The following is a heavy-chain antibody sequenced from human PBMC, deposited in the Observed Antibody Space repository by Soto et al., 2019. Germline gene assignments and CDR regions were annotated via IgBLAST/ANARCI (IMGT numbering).Heavy chain of an antibody. CDR3: ATTSHYGSGSSQYDY. Sequence: ASVKVSCKVSGYTLTELSMHWVRQAPGKGLEWMGGFDPEDGETIYAQKFQGRVTMTEDTSTDTAYMELSSLRSEDTAVYYCATTSHYGSGSSQYDYWGQGTLVTVSS. CDR2: FDPEDGET. D-gene: IGHD3-10*01. V-gene: IGHV1-24*01. J-gene: IGHJ4*02. CDR1: GYTLTELS.